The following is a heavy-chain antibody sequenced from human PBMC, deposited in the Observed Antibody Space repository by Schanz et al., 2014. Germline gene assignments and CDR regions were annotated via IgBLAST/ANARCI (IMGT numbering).Heavy chain of an antibody. CDR3: ATLDYADSVS. CDR2: IIPILGIA. Sequence: QVQLVQSGAEVKKPGSSMKVSCKASGGTFNSYTINWVRQAPGQGLEWMGRIIPILGIANYAQKFQGRVTITADRSTSTAYMELSSLRSEDTAVYYCATLDYADSVSWGQGTLVTDSS. D-gene: IGHD4-17*01. CDR1: GGTFNSYT. J-gene: IGHJ5*02. V-gene: IGHV1-69*02.